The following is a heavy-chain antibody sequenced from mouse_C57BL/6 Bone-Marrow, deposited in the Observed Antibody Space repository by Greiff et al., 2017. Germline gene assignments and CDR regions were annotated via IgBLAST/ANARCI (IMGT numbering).Heavy chain of an antibody. D-gene: IGHD1-1*01. Sequence: VQLQQPGAELVKPGASVKLSCKASGYTFTSYWMQWVKQRPGQGLEWIGEIDPSDSYTNYNQKFKGKATLTVDTSSSTAYMQLSSLTSEDSAVYYCARYYGYWGQGTTLTVSS. CDR2: IDPSDSYT. CDR1: GYTFTSYW. V-gene: IGHV1-50*01. CDR3: ARYYGY. J-gene: IGHJ2*01.